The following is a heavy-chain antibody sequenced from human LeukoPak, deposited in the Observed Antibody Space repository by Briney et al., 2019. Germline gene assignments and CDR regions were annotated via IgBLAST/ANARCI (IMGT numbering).Heavy chain of an antibody. CDR3: ARDLQFGIIWFGESRIGSKDKN. V-gene: IGHV3-7*01. J-gene: IGHJ4*02. Sequence: GGSLRLSCAASGFTFSSYWMSWVRQAPGKGLEWVANIKQDGSEKYYVDSVKGRFTISRDNAKNSLYLQMNSLRAEDTAVYCCARDLQFGIIWFGESRIGSKDKNWGQGTLVTVSS. CDR1: GFTFSSYW. D-gene: IGHD3-10*01. CDR2: IKQDGSEK.